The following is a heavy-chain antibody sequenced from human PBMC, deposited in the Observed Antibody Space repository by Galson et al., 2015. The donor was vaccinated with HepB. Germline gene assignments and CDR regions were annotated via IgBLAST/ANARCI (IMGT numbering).Heavy chain of an antibody. CDR3: ARGRVAAPVTFTLRRTYYFGY. V-gene: IGHV6-1*01. J-gene: IGHJ4*02. CDR2: TYYRSKWYN. CDR1: GDSVSSNSAA. Sequence: CAISGDSVSSNSAAWNWIRQSPSRGLERLGRTYYRSKWYNDYAVSVKSRITINPDTSKNQFSLQLNSVTPEDTAVYFCARGRVAAPVTFTLRRTYYFGYWGQGTLVTVSS. D-gene: IGHD6-13*01.